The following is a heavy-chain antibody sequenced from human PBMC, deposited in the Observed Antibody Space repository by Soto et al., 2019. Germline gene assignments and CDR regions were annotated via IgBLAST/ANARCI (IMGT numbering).Heavy chain of an antibody. D-gene: IGHD2-21*02. CDR1: YGSISSRSCY. CDR3: AILENIEGDPIHYYYYYMDV. Sequence: SEIMCVRKTVAYGSISSRSCYWGSKSKPPGKGLEWIGSIYYSGSTYYNPSLKSRVTISVDTSKNQFSLKLSSVTAADTAVYYCAILENIEGDPIHYYYYYMDVWGKGTTVTVSS. J-gene: IGHJ6*03. CDR2: IYYSGST. V-gene: IGHV4-39*01.